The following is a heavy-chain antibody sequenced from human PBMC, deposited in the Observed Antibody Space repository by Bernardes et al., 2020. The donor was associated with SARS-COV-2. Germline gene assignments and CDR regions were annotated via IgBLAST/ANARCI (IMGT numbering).Heavy chain of an antibody. V-gene: IGHV3-23*01. Sequence: GGSLRLSCAASGFTFSSYAMSWVRQVPGKGLEWVSGISGSGDITYYADSVKGRIIISRDNSKNTLFLQMKSLRAEDTAVYYCAKDDSNRRYRSFQDWGQGTLVTVSS. J-gene: IGHJ1*01. D-gene: IGHD1-1*01. CDR3: AKDDSNRRYRSFQD. CDR2: ISGSGDIT. CDR1: GFTFSSYA.